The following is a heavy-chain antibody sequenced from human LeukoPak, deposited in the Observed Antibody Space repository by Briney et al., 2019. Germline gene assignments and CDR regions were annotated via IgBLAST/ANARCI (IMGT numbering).Heavy chain of an antibody. CDR3: ARERGVSHPFDY. D-gene: IGHD2-21*01. Sequence: GGSLRLSCAASGFNFINTWMHWVRHAPGKGLVWVARIKNDGSGIIYADSVKGRFTISRDNARNTLYLQMNSLRAEDTAVYYCARERGVSHPFDYWGQGTLVTVSS. V-gene: IGHV3-74*01. CDR1: GFNFINTW. CDR2: IKNDGSGI. J-gene: IGHJ4*02.